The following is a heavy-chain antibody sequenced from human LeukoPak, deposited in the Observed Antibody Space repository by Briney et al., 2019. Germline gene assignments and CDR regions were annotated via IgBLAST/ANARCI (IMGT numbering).Heavy chain of an antibody. CDR3: ARGDYYGSPKVVAA. V-gene: IGHV1-2*02. J-gene: IGHJ5*02. Sequence: ASVKVSCKASGYTFTGYFMHWVRQAPGQGLEWMGWINPNSGDTNYAQKFQDRVTMTRDTSISTAYIELNLLRSDDTAVYYCARGDYYGSPKVVAAWGQGTLVTVSS. D-gene: IGHD3-10*01. CDR2: INPNSGDT. CDR1: GYTFTGYF.